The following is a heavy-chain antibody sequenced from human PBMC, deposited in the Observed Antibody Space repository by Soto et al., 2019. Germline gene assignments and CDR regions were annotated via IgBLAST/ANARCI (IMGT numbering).Heavy chain of an antibody. Sequence: SETLSLTCAVYGGSFSGYYWSWIRQPPGKGLEWIGEINHSGSTNYNPSLKSRVTISVDTSKNQFSLKLSSVTAADTAVYCCARSDTVAGVDYWGQGTLVTVSS. CDR2: INHSGST. CDR3: ARSDTVAGVDY. V-gene: IGHV4-34*01. J-gene: IGHJ4*02. CDR1: GGSFSGYY. D-gene: IGHD6-19*01.